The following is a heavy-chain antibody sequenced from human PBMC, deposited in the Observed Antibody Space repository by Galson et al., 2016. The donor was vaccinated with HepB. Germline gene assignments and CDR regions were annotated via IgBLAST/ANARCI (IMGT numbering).Heavy chain of an antibody. CDR2: IGSGSTTI. CDR3: ARDGGQQVVRWERLRKVYYYYPMDV. D-gene: IGHD6-13*01. CDR1: GFTFSTYS. J-gene: IGHJ6*02. V-gene: IGHV3-48*02. Sequence: SLRLSCAVSGFTFSTYSMNWVRQAPGKGLEWVSYIGSGSTTIYYADSVKGRFTIPRDNAKNSLYLQMNSLRDDDTAVYYCARDGGQQVVRWERLRKVYYYYPMDVWGQGTTVPVSS.